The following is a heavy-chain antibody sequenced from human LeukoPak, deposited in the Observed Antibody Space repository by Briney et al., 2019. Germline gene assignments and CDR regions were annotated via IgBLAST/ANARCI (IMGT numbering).Heavy chain of an antibody. CDR2: ISGSCGST. D-gene: IGHD3-22*01. J-gene: IGHJ4*02. CDR1: RFTFSSYA. Sequence: GGSLRLSCASSRFTFSSYAIRWVRQAPGKGLEWVSAISGSCGSTYYADSVKGRFTIPRENSKNTLYLQMNSLRAEDRAVYYCAKEIRAGYYDSSGAFDCRGQGNLVTASS. CDR3: AKEIRAGYYDSSGAFDC. V-gene: IGHV3-23*01.